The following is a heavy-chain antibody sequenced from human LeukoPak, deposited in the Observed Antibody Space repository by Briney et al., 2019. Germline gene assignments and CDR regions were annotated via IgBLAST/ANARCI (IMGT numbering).Heavy chain of an antibody. V-gene: IGHV1-69*05. J-gene: IGHJ6*02. CDR1: GCTFSTYA. CDR3: ARERSEVAINSGVTIFDRTSMDI. CDR2: VIPVFRSS. D-gene: IGHD3-9*01. Sequence: SVTVSYTPSGCTFSTYALNWVRQAPGQGLEWMGGVIPVFRSSKSARKFQDRLTITTDESTSTAYMELNSLTSEDTAVYYCARERSEVAINSGVTIFDRTSMDIWGHGTMVTVSS.